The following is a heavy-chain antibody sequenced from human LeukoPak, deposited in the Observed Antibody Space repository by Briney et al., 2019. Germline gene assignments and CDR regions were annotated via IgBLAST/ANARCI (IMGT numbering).Heavy chain of an antibody. Sequence: ASVKVSCKASGYTFTSYGISWVRQAPGQGLEGMGWISAYNGNTNYAQKLQGRVTMTTDTSTSTAYMELRSLRSDDTAVYYCARGGLRYFDWLTYYGMDVWGQGTTVTVSS. V-gene: IGHV1-18*01. CDR2: ISAYNGNT. CDR1: GYTFTSYG. D-gene: IGHD3-9*01. J-gene: IGHJ6*02. CDR3: ARGGLRYFDWLTYYGMDV.